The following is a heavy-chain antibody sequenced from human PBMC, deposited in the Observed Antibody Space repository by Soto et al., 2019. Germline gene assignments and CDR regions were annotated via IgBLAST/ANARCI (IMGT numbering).Heavy chain of an antibody. D-gene: IGHD2-21*02. CDR3: ARHRPNKHMVVVTATLPYNWFDP. Sequence: GESLKISCKGSGYSFTSYWISWVRQMPGKGLEWMGRIDPSDSYTNYSPSFQGHVTISADKSISTAYLQWSSLKASDTAMYYCARHRPNKHMVVVTATLPYNWFDPWGQGTLVTVSS. CDR2: IDPSDSYT. V-gene: IGHV5-10-1*01. CDR1: GYSFTSYW. J-gene: IGHJ5*02.